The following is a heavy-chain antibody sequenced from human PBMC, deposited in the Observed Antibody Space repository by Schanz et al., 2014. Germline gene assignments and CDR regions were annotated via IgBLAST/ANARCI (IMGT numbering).Heavy chain of an antibody. CDR1: GYTFTDYY. V-gene: IGHV1-2*02. Sequence: QVHLVQSGAEVKKPGASVKVSCKASGYTFTDYYIHWVRQAPGQGLEWMGWISANSGGTNYAQKLQGRVTMTTDTSTSTAYMELSSLRSDDTAVYYCARGGGPEDVFDIWGQGTILTVSS. CDR3: ARGGGPEDVFDI. CDR2: ISANSGGT. D-gene: IGHD5-12*01. J-gene: IGHJ3*02.